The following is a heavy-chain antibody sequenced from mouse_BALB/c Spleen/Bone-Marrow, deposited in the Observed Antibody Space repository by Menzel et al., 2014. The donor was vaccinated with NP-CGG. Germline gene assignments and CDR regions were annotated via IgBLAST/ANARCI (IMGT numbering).Heavy chain of an antibody. Sequence: VQLQQSGAELVKPGASVTLSCTASGFNITDTYMHWVKQRPERGLEWIGRIDPANGNTKYDPKFQGKATITADTSSNPDYLQLSSLTSEDTAVYYCASYYYGRCGFAYWGQGTLVTVSA. V-gene: IGHV14-3*02. CDR1: GFNITDTY. D-gene: IGHD1-1*01. J-gene: IGHJ3*01. CDR3: ASYYYGRCGFAY. CDR2: IDPANGNT.